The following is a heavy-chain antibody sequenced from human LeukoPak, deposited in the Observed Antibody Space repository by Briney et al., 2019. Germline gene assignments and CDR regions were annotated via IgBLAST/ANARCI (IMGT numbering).Heavy chain of an antibody. J-gene: IGHJ4*02. CDR1: GGSVSSGSYY. CDR2: INTSGST. CDR3: ARVTGYMIEDYFDY. Sequence: SETLSLTCTVSGGSVSSGSYYWNWIRQPAGKGLEWIGRINTSGSTNYNPSLKSRVTISVETSKNQFSLKLSSVTAADTAVYYCARVTGYMIEDYFDYWGQGTLATVSS. D-gene: IGHD3-22*01. V-gene: IGHV4-61*10.